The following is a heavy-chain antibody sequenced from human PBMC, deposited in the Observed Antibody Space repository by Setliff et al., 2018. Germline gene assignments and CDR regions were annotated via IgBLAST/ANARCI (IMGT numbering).Heavy chain of an antibody. CDR3: SRLVRYCTTTTCQRASGDDY. CDR2: ISPHTGNA. Sequence: ASVKVSCKASGYTFTDYGVNWVRQAPGQGLQWVGWISPHTGNAYYAPKFEDRVIMTTDTSTTTAYLELKSLRSDDTAVYYCSRLVRYCTTTTCQRASGDDYWGQGTLVTV. J-gene: IGHJ4*02. D-gene: IGHD2-8*01. CDR1: GYTFTDYG. V-gene: IGHV1-18*01.